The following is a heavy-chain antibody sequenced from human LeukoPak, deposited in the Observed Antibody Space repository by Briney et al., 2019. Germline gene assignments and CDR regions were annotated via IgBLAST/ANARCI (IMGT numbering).Heavy chain of an antibody. J-gene: IGHJ4*02. Sequence: PGGSLRLSCAASGFTFSSYGMHWVRQAPGKGLEWVAVIWYDGSNKYYADSVKGRFTISRDNSKNTLYLQMNSLRAEDTAVYYCARGDRYSGCEFLIDYWGQGTLVTVSS. V-gene: IGHV3-33*01. D-gene: IGHD5-12*01. CDR2: IWYDGSNK. CDR1: GFTFSSYG. CDR3: ARGDRYSGCEFLIDY.